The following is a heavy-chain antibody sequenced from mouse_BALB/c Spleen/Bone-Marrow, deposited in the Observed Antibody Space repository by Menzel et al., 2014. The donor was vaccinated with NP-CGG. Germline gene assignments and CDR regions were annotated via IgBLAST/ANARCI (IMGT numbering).Heavy chain of an antibody. CDR1: GFNIKDTY. D-gene: IGHD3-1*01. CDR3: ARTPRATFYFDY. V-gene: IGHV14-3*02. Sequence: VQLQQSGAELVKPGASVKLSCTVSGFNIKDTYMHWVKQRPEQGLEWIGRIDPANGNTKYDPKFQGKATITADTSSNTAYLQLFSLTSEDTAVYYCARTPRATFYFDYWGQGTTLTVSS. J-gene: IGHJ2*01. CDR2: IDPANGNT.